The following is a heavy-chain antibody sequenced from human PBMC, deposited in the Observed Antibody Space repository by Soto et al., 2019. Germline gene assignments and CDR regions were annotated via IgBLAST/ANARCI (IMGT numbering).Heavy chain of an antibody. Sequence: ASVKVSCKASGYTFTSYGISWVRRAPGQGLEWMGWISDYNGNTNYAQKLQGRVTMTTDTSTSTAYMELRSLRSDDTAVYYCARYWAAGGPFDYWGQGTLVTVSS. V-gene: IGHV1-18*01. CDR2: ISDYNGNT. CDR1: GYTFTSYG. J-gene: IGHJ4*02. CDR3: ARYWAAGGPFDY. D-gene: IGHD6-13*01.